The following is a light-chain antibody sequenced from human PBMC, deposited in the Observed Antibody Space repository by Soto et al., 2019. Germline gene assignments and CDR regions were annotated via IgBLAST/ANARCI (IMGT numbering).Light chain of an antibody. CDR2: DVN. Sequence: QSALTQPRSVSGSPGQSVTISCTGTNNDVGFYNYVSWYQQQLGKAPKLLIYDVNKRPSGVPPRFSGSKSGNTASLTISGLQAEDEADYYCCSYAGSSTFVVFGGGTKLTVL. CDR3: CSYAGSSTFVV. V-gene: IGLV2-11*01. J-gene: IGLJ2*01. CDR1: NNDVGFYNY.